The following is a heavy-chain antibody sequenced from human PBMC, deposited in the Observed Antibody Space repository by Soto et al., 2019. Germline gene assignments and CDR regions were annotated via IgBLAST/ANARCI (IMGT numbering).Heavy chain of an antibody. J-gene: IGHJ4*02. V-gene: IGHV3-7*03. CDR1: GFSLSDYW. CDR2: IDHHGSET. Sequence: GGSLRLSCEASGFSLSDYWMGWVRQAPGQGPEWAASIDHHGSETHCGDSMKGRLTIPRDNAKNSVYLEMNSLRADDSATYYCVRDRIIAVAGVTFGYWGQGDPVTVSS. D-gene: IGHD6-19*01. CDR3: VRDRIIAVAGVTFGY.